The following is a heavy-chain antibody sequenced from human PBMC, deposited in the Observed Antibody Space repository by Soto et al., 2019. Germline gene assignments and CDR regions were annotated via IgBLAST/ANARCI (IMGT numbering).Heavy chain of an antibody. CDR3: ARDPSYYGMDV. Sequence: ASVKVSCKASGYTFTRSGISWVRQAPGQGLEWMGWINAGNGNTKYSQKFQGRVTITRDTSASTAYMELSSLRSEDTAVYYCARDPSYYGMDVWGQGTTVTVSS. V-gene: IGHV1-3*01. CDR2: INAGNGNT. CDR1: GYTFTRSG. J-gene: IGHJ6*02.